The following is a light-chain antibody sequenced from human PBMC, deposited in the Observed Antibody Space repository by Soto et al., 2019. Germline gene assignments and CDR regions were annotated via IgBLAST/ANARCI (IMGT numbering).Light chain of an antibody. CDR1: SSNIGSNT. CDR2: SNN. J-gene: IGLJ2*01. V-gene: IGLV1-44*01. Sequence: QAVVTQPPSASGTPGQRVTISCSGSSSNIGSNTVNWYQQLPGTAPKLLIYSNNQRPSGVPDRFSGSKSGTSASLAISGLQSEDEADYYCAAWDDSLNGHLVFGGGTKVTVL. CDR3: AAWDDSLNGHLV.